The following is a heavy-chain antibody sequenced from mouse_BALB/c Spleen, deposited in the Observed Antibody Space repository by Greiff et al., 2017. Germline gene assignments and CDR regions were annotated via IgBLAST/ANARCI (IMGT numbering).Heavy chain of an antibody. CDR1: GYTFTSYW. J-gene: IGHJ4*01. Sequence: VQLQQSGAELAKPGASVKMSCKASGYTFTSYWMHWVKQRPGQGLEWIGYINPSTGYTEYNQKFKDKATLTADKSSSTAYMQLSSLTSEDSAVYYCAAGNYVECYAMDYWGQGTSVTVSS. CDR3: AAGNYVECYAMDY. CDR2: INPSTGYT. D-gene: IGHD2-1*01. V-gene: IGHV1-7*01.